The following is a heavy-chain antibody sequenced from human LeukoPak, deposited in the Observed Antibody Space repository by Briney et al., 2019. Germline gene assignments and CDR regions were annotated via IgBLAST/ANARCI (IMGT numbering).Heavy chain of an antibody. CDR3: ARFKYSSGWHDF. CDR1: GGSFSGYY. Sequence: PSETLSLTCAVYGGSFSGYYWSWIRQPPGKGLEWIGEINHSGSTNYNPSLKSRVTISVDTSKNQFSLKLSSVTAADTAVYYCARFKYSSGWHDFWGQGTLVTVSS. V-gene: IGHV4-34*01. J-gene: IGHJ4*02. D-gene: IGHD6-19*01. CDR2: INHSGST.